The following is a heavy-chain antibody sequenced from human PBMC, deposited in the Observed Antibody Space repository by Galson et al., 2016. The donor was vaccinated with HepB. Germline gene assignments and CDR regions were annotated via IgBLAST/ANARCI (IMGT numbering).Heavy chain of an antibody. CDR1: GFTFGDYA. CDR2: ISWNSDYL. Sequence: SLRLSCAASGFTFGDYALHWVRQAPGKGLEWVAVISWNSDYLVYADSVKGRFIISRDNAKNSLYLQMNSLRAEDTAVYYCARDLRRSSSSSDYWGQGTLVTVSS. D-gene: IGHD6-6*01. V-gene: IGHV3-9*01. J-gene: IGHJ4*02. CDR3: ARDLRRSSSSSDY.